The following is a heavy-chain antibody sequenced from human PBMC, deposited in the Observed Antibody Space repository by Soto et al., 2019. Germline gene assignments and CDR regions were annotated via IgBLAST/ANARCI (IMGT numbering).Heavy chain of an antibody. CDR2: ISAYNGNT. J-gene: IGHJ5*02. Sequence: ASVKVSCKASGYTFTSYGISWVRQAPGQGLEWMGWISAYNGNTNYAQKLQGRVTMTTDTSTSTAYMELRSLRSDDTAVYYCASVIAVAGKGDWFDPWGQGTRVTVS. CDR3: ASVIAVAGKGDWFDP. V-gene: IGHV1-18*01. D-gene: IGHD6-19*01. CDR1: GYTFTSYG.